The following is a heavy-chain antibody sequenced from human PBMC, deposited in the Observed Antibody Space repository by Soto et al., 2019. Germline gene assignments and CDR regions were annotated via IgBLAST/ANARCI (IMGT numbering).Heavy chain of an antibody. V-gene: IGHV1-69*13. CDR2: IIPIFGTA. CDR3: ARDYGDYAGDYYYGMDV. CDR1: GGPFSSYA. D-gene: IGHD4-17*01. Sequence: GASVKVSCKASGGPFSSYAISWVRQAPGQGLEWMGGIIPIFGTANYAQKFQGRVTITADESTSTAYMELSSLRSEDTAVYYCARDYGDYAGDYYYGMDVWGQGNPGHRPL. J-gene: IGHJ6*02.